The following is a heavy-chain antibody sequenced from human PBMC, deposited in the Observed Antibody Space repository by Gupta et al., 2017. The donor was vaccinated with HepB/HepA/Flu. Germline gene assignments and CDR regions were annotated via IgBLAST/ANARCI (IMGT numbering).Heavy chain of an antibody. V-gene: IGHV3-30*18. J-gene: IGHJ4*02. Sequence: QVQLVESGGGVVQPGRSLRLSCAASGFTFSSYGMHWVRQAPGKGLEWVAVISYDGSNKYYADSVKGRFTISRDNSKNTLYLQMNSLRAEDTAVYYCAKDFRFGDFRASGPDYWGQGTLVTVSS. CDR1: GFTFSSYG. D-gene: IGHD3-10*01. CDR2: ISYDGSNK. CDR3: AKDFRFGDFRASGPDY.